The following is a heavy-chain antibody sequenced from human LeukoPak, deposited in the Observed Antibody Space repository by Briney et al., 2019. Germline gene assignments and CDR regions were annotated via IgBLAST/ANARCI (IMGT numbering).Heavy chain of an antibody. V-gene: IGHV3-23*01. J-gene: IGHJ4*02. Sequence: GGSLRLSCAASGFTFSSYVMNWVRRAPGKGLQWVSAISSSGGSTYYADSVKGRFTISRDKPKDTLFMQMNSLRAEDTAVYYCARGYRSGWYYGLYFDYWGQGTLVTVSS. CDR1: GFTFSSYV. CDR3: ARGYRSGWYYGLYFDY. D-gene: IGHD6-19*01. CDR2: ISSSGGST.